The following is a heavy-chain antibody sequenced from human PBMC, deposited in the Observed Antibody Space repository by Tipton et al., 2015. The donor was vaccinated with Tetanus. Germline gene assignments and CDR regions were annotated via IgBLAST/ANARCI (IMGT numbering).Heavy chain of an antibody. V-gene: IGHV3-23*01. D-gene: IGHD6-13*01. CDR1: GFTFSNYA. Sequence: SLRLSCAASGFTFSNYAMGWVRQAPGRGLEWVSGIIRSGGDTYYADSVKGRFTISRDNSKNVLFLQMNSLRDEDTATYYCARDSNWSFDYWGQGTLVTVS. CDR3: ARDSNWSFDY. CDR2: IIRSGGDT. J-gene: IGHJ4*02.